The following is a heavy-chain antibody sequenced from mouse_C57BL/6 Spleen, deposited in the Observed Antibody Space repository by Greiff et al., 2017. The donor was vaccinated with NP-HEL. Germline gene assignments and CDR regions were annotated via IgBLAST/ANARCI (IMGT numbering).Heavy chain of an antibody. J-gene: IGHJ1*03. V-gene: IGHV1-80*01. D-gene: IGHD1-1*01. CDR1: GYAFSCYW. CDR2: IYPGDGDT. Sequence: QVQLQQSGAELVKPGASVKISCKASGYAFSCYWMNWVKQRPGKGLEWIGQIYPGDGDTNYNGKFKGKATLTADKSSSTAYMQLSSLTSEDSAVYFCARDYYGSSYVRWYFDVWGTGTTVTVSS. CDR3: ARDYYGSSYVRWYFDV.